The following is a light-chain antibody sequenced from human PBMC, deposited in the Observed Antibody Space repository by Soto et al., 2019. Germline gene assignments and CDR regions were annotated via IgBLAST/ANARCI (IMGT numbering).Light chain of an antibody. J-gene: IGLJ2*01. CDR1: SGSIASNY. Sequence: NFMLTQPHSVSESPGKTVTISCTGSSGSIASNYVQWYQQRPGSAPTTVIYADDQRPSGVPDRFSGSIDSSSSSASLTISGLRTEDEADHYCQSYDSSNVVFGGGTKVTVL. V-gene: IGLV6-57*02. CDR2: ADD. CDR3: QSYDSSNVV.